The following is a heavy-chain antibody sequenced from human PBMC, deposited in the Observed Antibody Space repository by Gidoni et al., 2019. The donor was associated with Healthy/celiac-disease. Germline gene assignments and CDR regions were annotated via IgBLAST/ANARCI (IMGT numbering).Heavy chain of an antibody. CDR3: ARRSGPTIGYCSGGSCYDRNYYYYGMDV. Sequence: QLQLQESGPGLVKPSETLSLPCPVSGGSISSSSYFWGWLRQPPGKGLEWIGSIYYSGSTYYDPSLKSRVTISVDTSKNQFSLKLSSVTAADTAVYYCARRSGPTIGYCSGGSCYDRNYYYYGMDVWGQGTTVTVSS. CDR1: GGSISSSSYF. V-gene: IGHV4-39*01. D-gene: IGHD2-15*01. J-gene: IGHJ6*02. CDR2: IYYSGST.